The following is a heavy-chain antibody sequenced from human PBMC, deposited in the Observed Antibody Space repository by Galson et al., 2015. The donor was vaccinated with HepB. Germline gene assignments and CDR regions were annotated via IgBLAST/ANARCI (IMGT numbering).Heavy chain of an antibody. CDR3: ARESTNTRGFDP. V-gene: IGHV4-4*02. Sequence: SETLSLTCAVSGSSISTTYWWSWVRQPPGKGLEWIGDIYHSGRTNYNPSLRSRLTISVDKSKNQFSLKLTSVTAADTAVYYCARESTNTRGFDPWGQGTLVTVSS. J-gene: IGHJ5*02. CDR1: GSSISTTYW. D-gene: IGHD5-24*01. CDR2: IYHSGRT.